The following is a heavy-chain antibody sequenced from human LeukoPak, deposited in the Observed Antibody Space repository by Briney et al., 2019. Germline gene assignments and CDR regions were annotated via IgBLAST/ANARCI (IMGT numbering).Heavy chain of an antibody. V-gene: IGHV5-51*01. D-gene: IGHD2-2*01. CDR3: VRKGVLASMGGPYNWFDP. Sequence: GESLKISCKGSGYSFTSYWIGWVRQMPGKGLEWMGIIYPGDSDTRYSPSFQGQVTISADKSIRTAYLQWSSLKASDTAMYYCVRKGVLASMGGPYNWFDPWGPGTLVTVSS. J-gene: IGHJ5*02. CDR2: IYPGDSDT. CDR1: GYSFTSYW.